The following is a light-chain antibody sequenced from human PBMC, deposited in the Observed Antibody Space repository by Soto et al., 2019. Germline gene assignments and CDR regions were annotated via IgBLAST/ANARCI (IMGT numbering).Light chain of an antibody. CDR1: QDINTF. V-gene: IGKV1-9*01. J-gene: IGKJ2*01. Sequence: IQLTQSPSSLSASVGDRVTVTCRASQDINTFLAWFQQKPGKAPNLLIFSASTLQSAVPSRFSGGGSGTDFTLTIDSLQPEDFATYYCQQLKTYPYTFGQGTKLEIK. CDR3: QQLKTYPYT. CDR2: SAS.